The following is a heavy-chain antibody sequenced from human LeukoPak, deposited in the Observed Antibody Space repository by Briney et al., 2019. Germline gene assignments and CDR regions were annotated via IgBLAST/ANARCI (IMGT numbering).Heavy chain of an antibody. D-gene: IGHD6-13*01. J-gene: IGHJ4*02. CDR1: GGSISSYY. CDR2: IYYSGST. Sequence: PSETLSLTCTVSGGSISSYYWSWLRQPTGKGLEWIGYIYYSGSTNYNPSLKSQVTISVDTSKNQFSLKLSSVTAADTAVYYCAREGQAAAGQGSFDYWGQGTLVTVSS. CDR3: AREGQAAAGQGSFDY. V-gene: IGHV4-59*12.